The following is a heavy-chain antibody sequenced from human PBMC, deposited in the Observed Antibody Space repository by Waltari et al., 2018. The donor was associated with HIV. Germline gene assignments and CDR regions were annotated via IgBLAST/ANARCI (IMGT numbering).Heavy chain of an antibody. CDR3: ARGVVRYFDTYYYYYYGMTS. CDR2: ISSSSSYI. V-gene: IGHV3-21*01. D-gene: IGHD3-9*01. CDR1: GFTFSSYS. Sequence: EVQLVESGGGLVKPGGSLRLSCVASGFTFSSYSMNWVRQAPGKGLEWVSSISSSSSYIYYADSVKGRFTISRDNAKNSLYLQMNSLRAEDTAVYYCARGVVRYFDTYYYYYYGMTSGAKGPRSPSP. J-gene: IGHJ6*02.